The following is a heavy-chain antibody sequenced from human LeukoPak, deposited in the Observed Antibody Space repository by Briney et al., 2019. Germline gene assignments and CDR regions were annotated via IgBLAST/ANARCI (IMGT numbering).Heavy chain of an antibody. CDR1: GGSISSGGYS. V-gene: IGHV4-30-2*01. J-gene: IGHJ4*02. CDR2: IYHSGST. CDR3: AGYSSSWFNFDY. Sequence: SETLSLTCAVSGGSISSGGYSWSWIRQPPGKGLEWIGYIYHSGSTYYNPSLKSRATISVDRSKNQFSLKLSSVTAADTAVYYCAGYSSSWFNFDYWGQGTLVTVSS. D-gene: IGHD6-13*01.